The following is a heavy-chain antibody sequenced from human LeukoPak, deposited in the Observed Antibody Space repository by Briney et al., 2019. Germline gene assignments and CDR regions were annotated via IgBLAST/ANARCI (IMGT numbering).Heavy chain of an antibody. CDR2: IYYSGST. Sequence: PSETLSLTCTVSGGSISSSSYYWGWIRQPPGKGLEWIGSIYYSGSTYYNPSLKSRVTISVDTSKNQFSLKLSSVTAADTAVYYCAREGRQQLVGGFDYWGQGTLVTVSS. J-gene: IGHJ4*02. V-gene: IGHV4-39*07. D-gene: IGHD6-13*01. CDR3: AREGRQQLVGGFDY. CDR1: GGSISSSSYY.